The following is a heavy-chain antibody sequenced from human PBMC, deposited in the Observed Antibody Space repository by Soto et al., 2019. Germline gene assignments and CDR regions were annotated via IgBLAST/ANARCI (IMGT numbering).Heavy chain of an antibody. CDR2: IWDDGSNK. Sequence: GGSLRLCCAASGLTFCSYAMSWVRQAPGKGLEWVSVIWDDGSNKYYADSVKGRFTISRDNSKNTLYLQMNSLRAEDTAVYYCARDGRRRMAGFSEDYYYYGMDVWGQGTTVTVSS. CDR1: GLTFCSYA. J-gene: IGHJ6*02. V-gene: IGHV3-33*08. CDR3: ARDGRRRMAGFSEDYYYYGMDV. D-gene: IGHD6-19*01.